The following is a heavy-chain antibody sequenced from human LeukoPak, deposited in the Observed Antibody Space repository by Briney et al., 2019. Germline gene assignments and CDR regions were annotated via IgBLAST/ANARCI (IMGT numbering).Heavy chain of an antibody. CDR1: GASYNAYY. J-gene: IGHJ4*02. V-gene: IGHV4-34*01. Sequence: SETLSLTCAVYGASYNAYYWSWIRQPPGKGLEWIGDIDHRGTATYNPSLKSRLTISADASKNQFSLKLNSVTGADTAVYYCAVGITILGVAASFDSWGQGNLLIVSS. CDR3: AVGITILGVAASFDS. D-gene: IGHD3-3*01. CDR2: IDHRGTA.